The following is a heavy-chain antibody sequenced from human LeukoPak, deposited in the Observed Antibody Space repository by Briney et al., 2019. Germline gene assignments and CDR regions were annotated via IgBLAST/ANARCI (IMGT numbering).Heavy chain of an antibody. V-gene: IGHV1-24*01. CDR3: ATERIYRSRYTAFDY. CDR2: FDPEDGET. D-gene: IGHD1-14*01. J-gene: IGHJ4*02. Sequence: ASVKVFCKVSGYTLTELSMHWVRQAPGKGLEWMGGFDPEDGETIYAQKFQGRVTMTEDTSTDTAYMELSSLRSEDTAVYYCATERIYRSRYTAFDYWGQGTLVTVSS. CDR1: GYTLTELS.